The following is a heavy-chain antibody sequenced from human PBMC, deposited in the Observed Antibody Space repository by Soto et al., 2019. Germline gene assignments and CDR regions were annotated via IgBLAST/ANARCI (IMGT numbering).Heavy chain of an antibody. V-gene: IGHV3-7*05. D-gene: IGHD3-3*01. CDR2: IKQDGSEK. CDR1: GFTFSSYW. CDR3: ARDLVSDFWSGYYGEGGMDV. Sequence: GGSLRLSCAASGFTFSSYWMSWVRQAPGKGLEWVANIKQDGSEKYYVDSVKGRFTISRDNAKNSLYLQMNSLRAEDTAVYYCARDLVSDFWSGYYGEGGMDVWGQGTTVTVSS. J-gene: IGHJ6*02.